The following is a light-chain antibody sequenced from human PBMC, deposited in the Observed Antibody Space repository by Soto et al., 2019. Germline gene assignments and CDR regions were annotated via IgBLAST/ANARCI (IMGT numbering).Light chain of an antibody. Sequence: QSVLTQPASVSGSPGQSITISCTGTSGDVGSYNLVSWYQQHPGKAPKLMIYEVSKRPSGVSNRFSGSKSGNTAPLTISGLQAEDEADYYCCSYTGSSTYVFGTGTKVTVL. J-gene: IGLJ1*01. CDR1: SGDVGSYNL. CDR2: EVS. CDR3: CSYTGSSTYV. V-gene: IGLV2-23*02.